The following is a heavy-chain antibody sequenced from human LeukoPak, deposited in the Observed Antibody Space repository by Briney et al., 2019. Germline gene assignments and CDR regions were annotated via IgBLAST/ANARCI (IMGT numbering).Heavy chain of an antibody. CDR3: AREGIVVVPAAISWFDP. D-gene: IGHD2-2*02. J-gene: IGHJ5*02. CDR1: GYSISSGYY. CDR2: IYHSGST. V-gene: IGHV4-38-2*02. Sequence: PSETLSLTCTVSGYSISSGYYWGWIRQPPGKGLEWIGSIYHSGSTYYNPSLKSRVTISVDTSKNQFSLKLSSVTAADTAVYYCAREGIVVVPAAISWFDPWGQGTLVTVSS.